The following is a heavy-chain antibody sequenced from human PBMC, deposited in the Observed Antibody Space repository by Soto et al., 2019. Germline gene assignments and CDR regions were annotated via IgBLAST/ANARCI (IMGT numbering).Heavy chain of an antibody. J-gene: IGHJ4*02. CDR3: ARVPPSSGWYFDY. CDR1: GFTFSSYA. D-gene: IGHD6-19*01. CDR2: ISYDGSNK. V-gene: IGHV3-30-3*01. Sequence: VQLVESGGGVVQPGRSLRLSCAASGFTFSSYAMHWVRQAPGKGLEWVAVISYDGSNKYYADSVKGRFTISRDNSKNTLYLQMNSLRAEDTAVYYCARVPPSSGWYFDYWGQGTLVTVSS.